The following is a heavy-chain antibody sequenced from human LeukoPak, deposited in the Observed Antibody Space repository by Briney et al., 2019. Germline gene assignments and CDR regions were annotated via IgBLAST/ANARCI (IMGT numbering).Heavy chain of an antibody. CDR1: GGSISSYH. J-gene: IGHJ4*02. V-gene: IGHV4-59*08. CDR2: IQYSGST. D-gene: IGHD3-22*01. CDR3: ASLIYDSSGYYFDK. Sequence: SETLSLTCTVSGGSISSYHWSWIRQSPGKGLEWMGYIQYSGSTNRNPSLKSRVTISVDTSKNQFSLKLSSVTAADTAVYYCASLIYDSSGYYFDKWGQGTLDTVSS.